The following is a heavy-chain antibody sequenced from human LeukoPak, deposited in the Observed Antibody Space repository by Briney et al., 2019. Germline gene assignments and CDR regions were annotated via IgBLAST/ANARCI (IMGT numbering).Heavy chain of an antibody. V-gene: IGHV3-23*01. CDR3: AKTNGYFDY. CDR2: INANGGTS. Sequence: GGSLRLSCAASGFTFSNYAMTWVRQAPGKGLECVSGINANGGTSYYEDFVRGRFTVSRDNYKNSLSLQVNSLRAEDSAIYYCAKTNGYFDYWGQGTLVPVSS. J-gene: IGHJ4*03. CDR1: GFTFSNYA.